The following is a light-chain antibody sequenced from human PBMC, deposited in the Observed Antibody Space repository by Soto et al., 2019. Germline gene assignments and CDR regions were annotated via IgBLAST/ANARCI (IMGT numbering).Light chain of an antibody. Sequence: EMVMTQSPATLSVSPGERATLSCRASQSVSSKLAWYQQKPGQAPRLLIYGASTRATGIPARFSGSGSGTDFTLTISSLQPEDFATYFCQQSYSTPPWTFGQGTKVDIK. CDR2: GAS. V-gene: IGKV3-15*01. CDR1: QSVSSK. J-gene: IGKJ1*01. CDR3: QQSYSTPPWT.